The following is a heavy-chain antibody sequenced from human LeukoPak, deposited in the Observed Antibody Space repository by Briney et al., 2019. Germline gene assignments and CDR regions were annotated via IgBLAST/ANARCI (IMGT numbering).Heavy chain of an antibody. D-gene: IGHD5-18*01. V-gene: IGHV3-23*01. Sequence: PGGSLRLSCAASGFTFSSYAMSWVRQAPGKGLEWVSGISGSGGDTYNADSVRGRFTISRDNSKNTLYLQMNSLRAEDTAVYYCAKDGYSYGYTYYFDYWGQGTLVTVSS. CDR1: GFTFSSYA. CDR3: AKDGYSYGYTYYFDY. J-gene: IGHJ4*02. CDR2: ISGSGGDT.